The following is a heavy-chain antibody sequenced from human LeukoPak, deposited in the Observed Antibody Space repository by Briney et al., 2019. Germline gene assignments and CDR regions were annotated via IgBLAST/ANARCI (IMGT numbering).Heavy chain of an antibody. CDR1: GYTFTSCY. V-gene: IGHV1-2*02. Sequence: ASVKVSCKASGYTFTSCYMHWVRQAPGQGLEWMGWINPNSGGTNYAQKFQGRVTMTRDTSISTAYMELSRLRSDDTAVYYCVRRKRFYSSSWDYWFDPWGQGTLVTVSS. J-gene: IGHJ5*02. D-gene: IGHD6-6*01. CDR3: VRRKRFYSSSWDYWFDP. CDR2: INPNSGGT.